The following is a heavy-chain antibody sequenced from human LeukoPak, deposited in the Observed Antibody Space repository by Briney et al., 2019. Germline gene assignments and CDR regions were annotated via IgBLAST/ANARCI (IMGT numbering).Heavy chain of an antibody. CDR1: GFTFSSYA. V-gene: IGHV3-64*01. CDR2: ISSNGGST. D-gene: IGHD6-13*01. Sequence: GGSLRLSCAASGFTFSSYAMHWVRQAPGKGLEYVSAISSNGGSTYYANSVKGRFTISRDNSKNTLYLQMGSLRAEDMAVYYFARGGIAGGGTDFDHWGQGTLVTVSS. J-gene: IGHJ4*02. CDR3: ARGGIAGGGTDFDH.